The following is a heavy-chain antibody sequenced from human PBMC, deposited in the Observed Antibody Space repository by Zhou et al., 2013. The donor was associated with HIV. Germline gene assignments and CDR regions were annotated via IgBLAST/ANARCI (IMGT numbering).Heavy chain of an antibody. CDR2: IIAIFAKA. Sequence: QVQLVQSGAEVKKPGSSVKVSCKASGGTLNNYAINWVRQAPGQGLEWMGGIIAIFAKANYAQKFQGKVTLTTDESTSTAYMEVSSLRSEDTAVYYCARGSRAQQLAPHDGFDMWGQGTMVTVSP. D-gene: IGHD6-13*01. CDR1: GGTLNNYA. J-gene: IGHJ3*02. V-gene: IGHV1-69*05. CDR3: ARGSRAQQLAPHDGFDM.